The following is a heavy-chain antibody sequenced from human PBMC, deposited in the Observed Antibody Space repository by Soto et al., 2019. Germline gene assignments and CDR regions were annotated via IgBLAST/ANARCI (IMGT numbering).Heavy chain of an antibody. D-gene: IGHD3-10*01. CDR1: GYTFTSYC. CDR2: ISAYNGNT. J-gene: IGHJ6*02. Sequence: ASVKVSCKASGYTFTSYCISWVRQAPGQGLEWMGWISAYNGNTNYAQKLQGRVTMTTDTSTSTAYMELRSLRSDDTAVYYCARVGPPDYYYYGMDVWGQGTTVNVSS. CDR3: ARVGPPDYYYYGMDV. V-gene: IGHV1-18*04.